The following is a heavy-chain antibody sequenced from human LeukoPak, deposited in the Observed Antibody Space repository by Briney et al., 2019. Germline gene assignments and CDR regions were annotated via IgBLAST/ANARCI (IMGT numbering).Heavy chain of an antibody. V-gene: IGHV1-2*02. Sequence: ASVEVFCKASGYTFTGHYLHWVRQAPGQGLEWMGWLNPNTGDALYIQKFQGRVTMTGDTSISTAYMELSSLMSDDTAVYYCARIGLKTTGYYRLDYWGQGTLVTVSS. D-gene: IGHD3-9*01. CDR3: ARIGLKTTGYYRLDY. CDR1: GYTFTGHY. J-gene: IGHJ4*02. CDR2: LNPNTGDA.